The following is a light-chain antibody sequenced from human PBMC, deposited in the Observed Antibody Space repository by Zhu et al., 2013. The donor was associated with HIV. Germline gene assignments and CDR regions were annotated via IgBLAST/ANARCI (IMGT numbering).Light chain of an antibody. Sequence: EIVMTQSPATLSVSQGESATLSCRASQSVSRNLAWYQQKPGQAPRLLIYGASARATDIPARFSGSGSGTELTLTISRLQSEDFAVYYCQQYSDWLPFTFGPGTKLEI. CDR2: GAS. CDR1: QSVSRN. V-gene: IGKV3-15*01. CDR3: QQYSDWLPFT. J-gene: IGKJ3*01.